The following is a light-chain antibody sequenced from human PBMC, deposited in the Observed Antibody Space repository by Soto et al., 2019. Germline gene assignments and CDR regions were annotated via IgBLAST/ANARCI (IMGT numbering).Light chain of an antibody. V-gene: IGKV3-20*01. CDR3: QQDVRSPPSWT. Sequence: ETVLTQSPGTLSLSPGERATLSCMASQSVSSSYLAWYQQKPGQAPRLLIYDASSRATGIPDRFSGSGSGTYFTITISRLDPEDFAVYYCQQDVRSPPSWTFGQGTKVDI. CDR1: QSVSSSY. J-gene: IGKJ1*01. CDR2: DAS.